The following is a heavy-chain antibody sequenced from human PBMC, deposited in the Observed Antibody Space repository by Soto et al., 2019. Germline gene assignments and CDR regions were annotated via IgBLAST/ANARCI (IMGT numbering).Heavy chain of an antibody. CDR1: GFTFSSYA. Sequence: LRLSCAASGFTFSSYAMHWVRQAPGKGLEWVAVISYDGSNKYYADSVKGRFTISRDNSKNTLYLQMNSLRAEDTAVYYCASKRNAFDIWGQGTMVTVSS. V-gene: IGHV3-30-3*01. J-gene: IGHJ3*02. CDR2: ISYDGSNK. CDR3: ASKRNAFDI.